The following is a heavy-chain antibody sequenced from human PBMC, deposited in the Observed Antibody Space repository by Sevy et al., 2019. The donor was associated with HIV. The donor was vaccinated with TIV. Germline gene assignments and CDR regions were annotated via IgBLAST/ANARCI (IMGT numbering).Heavy chain of an antibody. D-gene: IGHD6-13*01. CDR3: AKDQVAAAGMYYYYGMDV. CDR2: ISYDGSNK. Sequence: GGSLRLSCAASGFTFSSYGMPWVRQAPGKGLEWVAVISYDGSNKYYADSVKGRFTISRDNSKNTLYLQMNSLRAEDTAVYYCAKDQVAAAGMYYYYGMDVWGQGTTVTVSS. CDR1: GFTFSSYG. V-gene: IGHV3-30*18. J-gene: IGHJ6*02.